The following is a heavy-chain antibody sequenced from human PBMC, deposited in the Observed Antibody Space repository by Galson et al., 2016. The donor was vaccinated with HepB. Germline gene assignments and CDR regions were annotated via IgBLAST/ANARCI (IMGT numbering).Heavy chain of an antibody. D-gene: IGHD3-9*01. Sequence: SLRLSCAASGFTFSSYWMSWVRQAPGKGLEWVANIKQDGSEKYYVDSVKGRFTISRDNAKNSLYLQMNSLRPEDTAVYYCARPLVTGSFYSAFDVWGEGTAVIVSS. CDR1: GFTFSSYW. J-gene: IGHJ6*01. CDR3: ARPLVTGSFYSAFDV. CDR2: IKQDGSEK. V-gene: IGHV3-7*03.